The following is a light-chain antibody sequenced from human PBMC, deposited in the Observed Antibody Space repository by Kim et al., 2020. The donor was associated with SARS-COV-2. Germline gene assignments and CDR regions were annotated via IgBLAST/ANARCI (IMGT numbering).Light chain of an antibody. V-gene: IGLV2-8*01. CDR2: EVS. CDR1: SSDVCVYND. Sequence: GHSGPTASTGTSSDVCVYNDVSWYQQHPGKAPKLMFYEVSKRPSGVPDRFSGSKSGNTASLTVSGLQAEDEADYYCSSYAGSNNLVFGGGTQLTVL. J-gene: IGLJ2*01. CDR3: SSYAGSNNLV.